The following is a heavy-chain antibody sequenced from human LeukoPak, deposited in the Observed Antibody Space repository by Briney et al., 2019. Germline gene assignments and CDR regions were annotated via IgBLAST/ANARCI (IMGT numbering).Heavy chain of an antibody. Sequence: GGSLRLSCAASGFTFSSYSLNWVRQAPGKGLEWVSSISSSSSYIYYADSVKGRFTISRDNAKNSLYLQMNSLRAEDTAVYYCARRGYYSSTSCYDENFDYWGQGTLVTVSS. CDR2: ISSSSSYI. J-gene: IGHJ4*02. CDR1: GFTFSSYS. D-gene: IGHD2-2*01. V-gene: IGHV3-21*01. CDR3: ARRGYYSSTSCYDENFDY.